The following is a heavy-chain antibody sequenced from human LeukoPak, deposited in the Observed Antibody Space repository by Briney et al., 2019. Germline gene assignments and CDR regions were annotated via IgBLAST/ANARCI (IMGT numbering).Heavy chain of an antibody. CDR3: ARSPYCSSTSCPLRY. V-gene: IGHV1-24*01. CDR1: GYTLTELS. D-gene: IGHD2-2*01. CDR2: FDPEDGET. Sequence: ASVKVSCKVSGYTLTELSMHWVRQAPGKGLEWMGGFDPEDGETIYAQKFQGRVTITADESTSTAYMELSSLRSEDTAVYYCARSPYCSSTSCPLRYWGQGTLVTVSS. J-gene: IGHJ4*02.